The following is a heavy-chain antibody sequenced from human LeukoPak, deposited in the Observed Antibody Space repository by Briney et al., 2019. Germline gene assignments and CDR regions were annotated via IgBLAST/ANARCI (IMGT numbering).Heavy chain of an antibody. J-gene: IGHJ4*02. D-gene: IGHD1-26*01. CDR3: AKDLSLAVGDYFDY. CDR1: GFTFSSYA. CDR2: ISGSGGST. Sequence: SGGSLRLSCAASGFTFSSYAMSWVRQAPGKGLEWVSAISGSGGSTYYADSVKGRFTISRDNSKNTLYLQMDSLRAEDTAVYYCAKDLSLAVGDYFDYWGQGTLVTVSS. V-gene: IGHV3-23*01.